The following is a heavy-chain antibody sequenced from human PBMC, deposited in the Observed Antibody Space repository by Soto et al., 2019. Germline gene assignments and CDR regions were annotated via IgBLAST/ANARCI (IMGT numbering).Heavy chain of an antibody. J-gene: IGHJ6*02. V-gene: IGHV3-30-3*01. CDR2: ISYDGSNK. D-gene: IGHD6-13*01. CDR3: ARDRDSSWNYYYYGMDV. CDR1: GFTFSSYA. Sequence: PGGSLRLSCAASGFTFSSYAMHWVRQALGKGLEWVAVISYDGSNKYYADSVKGRFTISRDNSENTLYLQMNSLRAEDTAVYYCARDRDSSWNYYYYGMDVWGQGTTVTVSS.